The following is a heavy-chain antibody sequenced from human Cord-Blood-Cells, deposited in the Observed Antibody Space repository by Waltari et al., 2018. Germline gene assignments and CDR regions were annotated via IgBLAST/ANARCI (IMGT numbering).Heavy chain of an antibody. CDR2: INPNSGGT. CDR1: GYTFTGYY. CDR3: ARSKDGQWLVTHDAFDI. V-gene: IGHV1-2*04. J-gene: IGHJ3*02. D-gene: IGHD6-19*01. Sequence: QVQLVQSGAEVQKPGASVKVSCKASGYTFTGYYMNGVRQTPGQGLEWMGWINPNSGGTNYAKKFQGWVTMTRDTSISTAYMELSRLRPDDTAVYYCARSKDGQWLVTHDAFDIWGQGTMVTVSS.